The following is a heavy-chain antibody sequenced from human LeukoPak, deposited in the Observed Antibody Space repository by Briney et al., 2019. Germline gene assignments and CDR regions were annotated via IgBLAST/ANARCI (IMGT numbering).Heavy chain of an antibody. D-gene: IGHD3-3*01. J-gene: IGHJ6*02. V-gene: IGHV4-34*01. CDR1: GGSFSGYY. CDR3: ARTRTIITIFGVVSKYGMDV. CDR2: INHSGST. Sequence: SETLSLTCAVYGGSFSGYYWSWIRQPPGKGLEWIGEINHSGSTNYSPSLKSRVTISVDTSKNQFSLKLSSVTAADAAVYYCARTRTIITIFGVVSKYGMDVWGQGTTVTVSS.